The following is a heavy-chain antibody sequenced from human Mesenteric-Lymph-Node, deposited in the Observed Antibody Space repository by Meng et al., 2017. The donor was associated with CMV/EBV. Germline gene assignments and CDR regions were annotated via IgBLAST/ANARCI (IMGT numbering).Heavy chain of an antibody. J-gene: IGHJ6*02. CDR3: AKDGRRYSSSFMDV. V-gene: IGHV3-33*06. D-gene: IGHD6-13*01. Sequence: GESLKISCVVSGFSVSGNYMNWVRQAPGKGLEWVAVIWNDGSKKDNADSVKGRFIISRDNSKNTLYLQMNSLRAEDTAVYYCAKDGRRYSSSFMDVWGQGTTVTVSS. CDR2: IWNDGSKK. CDR1: GFSVSGNY.